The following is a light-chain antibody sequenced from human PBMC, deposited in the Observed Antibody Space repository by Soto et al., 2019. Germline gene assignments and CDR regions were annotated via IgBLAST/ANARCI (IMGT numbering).Light chain of an antibody. CDR1: QTISSY. CDR2: AAS. V-gene: IGKV1-39*01. Sequence: IPMTQSPSSLSASVGGRVTITCRASQTISSYLNWYQQTPGRAPALLISAASTLQSGVPSRFRGSGSGTDFTLTISSLHPEDFATYYWQQSYSSPYTFGQGTKLEIK. CDR3: QQSYSSPYT. J-gene: IGKJ2*01.